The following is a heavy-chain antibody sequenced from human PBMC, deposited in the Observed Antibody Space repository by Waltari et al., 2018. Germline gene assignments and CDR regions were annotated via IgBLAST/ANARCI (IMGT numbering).Heavy chain of an antibody. CDR1: GYTFTSYA. D-gene: IGHD6-19*01. V-gene: IGHV1-3*01. CDR3: ARGPYSSGWYNWFDP. J-gene: IGHJ5*02. CDR2: INAGNGNT. Sequence: QVQLVQSGAEVKKPGASVKVSCKASGYTFTSYAMHWVRQAPGQRLEWMGWINAGNGNTKYSPKFQGRVTITRDTSASTAYMELSSLRSEDTAVYYCARGPYSSGWYNWFDPWGQGTLVTVSS.